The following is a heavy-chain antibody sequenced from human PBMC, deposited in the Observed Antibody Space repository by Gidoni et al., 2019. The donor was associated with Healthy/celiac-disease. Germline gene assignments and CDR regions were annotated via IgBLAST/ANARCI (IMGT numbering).Heavy chain of an antibody. V-gene: IGHV3-53*04. J-gene: IGHJ5*02. Sequence: EVQLVESGGGLVQPGGSLRLSCAASGFTVSSNYMSWVRQAPGKGLEWVSVIYSGGSTYYADSVKGRFTISRHNSKNTLYLQMNSLRAEDTAVYYCARGEGSSWDRSYNWFDPWGQGTLVTVSS. CDR3: ARGEGSSWDRSYNWFDP. CDR1: GFTVSSNY. D-gene: IGHD6-13*01. CDR2: IYSGGST.